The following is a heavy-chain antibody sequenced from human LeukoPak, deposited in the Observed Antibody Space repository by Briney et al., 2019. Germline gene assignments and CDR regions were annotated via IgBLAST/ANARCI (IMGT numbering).Heavy chain of an antibody. CDR1: GGSISSGDYY. J-gene: IGHJ4*02. D-gene: IGHD2-2*01. CDR3: ARVGYCSSTSCYLYYFDY. Sequence: PSETLSLTCTVSGGSISSGDYYWSWIRQPPGKGLEWIGYIYYSGSTYYNPSLKSRVTISVDTSKNQFSLKLSSVTAADTAVYYCARVGYCSSTSCYLYYFDYWGQGTLVTVSS. V-gene: IGHV4-30-4*08. CDR2: IYYSGST.